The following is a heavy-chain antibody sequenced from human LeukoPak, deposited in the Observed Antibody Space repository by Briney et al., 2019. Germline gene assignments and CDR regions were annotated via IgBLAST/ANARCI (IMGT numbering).Heavy chain of an antibody. CDR3: ARVSGSGSYSSDFDY. Sequence: PSEILSLTCTVSGGSISSYYWSWIRQPPGKGLEWIGYIYYSGSTNYNPSLKSRVTISVDTSKNQFSLKLSSVTAADTAVYYCARVSGSGSYSSDFDYWGQGTLVTVSS. CDR1: GGSISSYY. D-gene: IGHD1-26*01. J-gene: IGHJ4*02. V-gene: IGHV4-59*01. CDR2: IYYSGST.